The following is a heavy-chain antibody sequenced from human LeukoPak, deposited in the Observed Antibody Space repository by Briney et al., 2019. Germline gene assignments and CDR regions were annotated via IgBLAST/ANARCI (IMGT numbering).Heavy chain of an antibody. D-gene: IGHD2-21*02. J-gene: IGHJ4*02. V-gene: IGHV1-46*01. CDR1: GYTFTSYY. CDR3: ARAPYTKYCGGDCEGQAFDY. Sequence: ASVKVSCKASGYTFTSYYMHWVRLAPGQGLEWMGIINPSGGSTSYAQKFQGRVTMTRDTSTSTVYMELSSLRSEDTAVYYCARAPYTKYCGGDCEGQAFDYWGQGTLVTVSS. CDR2: INPSGGST.